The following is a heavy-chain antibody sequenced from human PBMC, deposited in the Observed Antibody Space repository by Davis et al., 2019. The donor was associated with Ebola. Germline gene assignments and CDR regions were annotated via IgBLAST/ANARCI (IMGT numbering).Heavy chain of an antibody. CDR3: ARDWRSSTSWEYNWFDP. V-gene: IGHV3-11*01. D-gene: IGHD2-2*01. CDR1: GFSFSDYF. J-gene: IGHJ5*02. Sequence: GESLKISCETSGFSFSDYFMSWIRQAPGKGPEWIASISNSGLTIEYAASLKGRFTISRVNAENTLYLQMNSLGAEDTAVYYCARDWRSSTSWEYNWFDPWGQGTLVTVSS. CDR2: ISNSGLTI.